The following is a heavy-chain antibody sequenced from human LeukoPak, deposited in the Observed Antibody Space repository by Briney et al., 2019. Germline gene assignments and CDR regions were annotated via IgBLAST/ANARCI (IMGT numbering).Heavy chain of an antibody. D-gene: IGHD6-25*01. CDR3: ARNTQRGTYNWFDP. Sequence: QTGGSLRLSCAASGFTFSSYAMSWVRQAPGKGLEWVSAISGSGGSTYYADSVKGRFTISRDNSKNTLYLQMNSLRADDTAVYYCARNTQRGTYNWFDPWGQGTLVTVSS. CDR2: ISGSGGST. V-gene: IGHV3-23*01. CDR1: GFTFSSYA. J-gene: IGHJ5*02.